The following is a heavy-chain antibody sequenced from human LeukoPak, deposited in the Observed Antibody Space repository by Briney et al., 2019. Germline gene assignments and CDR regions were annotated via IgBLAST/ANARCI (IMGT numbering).Heavy chain of an antibody. J-gene: IGHJ3*02. CDR3: ARDHWNEVSSWGAFDI. CDR1: GFTFSSYE. Sequence: GGSLGLSCAASGFTFSSYEMNWFRQAPGKGLEWVSYNSSSGSTIYYADSVKGRFTISRDNAKTSLYLQMNSLRAEDTAVYYCARDHWNEVSSWGAFDIWGQGTMVTVSS. CDR2: NSSSGSTI. V-gene: IGHV3-48*03. D-gene: IGHD1-1*01.